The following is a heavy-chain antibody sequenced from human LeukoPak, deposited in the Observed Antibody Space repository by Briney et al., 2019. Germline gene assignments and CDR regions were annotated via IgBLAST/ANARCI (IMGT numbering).Heavy chain of an antibody. D-gene: IGHD4-23*01. V-gene: IGHV3-66*04. CDR3: ARPPYGGVDY. Sequence: GGSLRLSCAASGFIFRSYTMTWVRQAPGKGLEWVSVIYSGGSIYYADSVKGRFTISRDKSKNTLYLQMNRLRAEDTAVYYCARPPYGGVDYWGQGTLVTVSS. CDR2: IYSGGSI. J-gene: IGHJ4*02. CDR1: GFIFRSYT.